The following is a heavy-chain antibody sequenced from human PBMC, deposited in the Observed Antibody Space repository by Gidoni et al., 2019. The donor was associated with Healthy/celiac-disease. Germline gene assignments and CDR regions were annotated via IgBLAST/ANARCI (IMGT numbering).Heavy chain of an antibody. V-gene: IGHV1-2*04. D-gene: IGHD1-26*01. CDR2: INPNSGGT. J-gene: IGHJ5*02. CDR1: GYTFTGYY. Sequence: QVQLVQSGAEVKKPGASVKVSCKASGYTFTGYYMHWVRQAPGQGLGWMGWINPNSGGTNYAQKFQGWVTMTRDTSISTAYMELSRLRSDDTAVYYCAREEGGSYGWFDPWGQGTLVTVSS. CDR3: AREEGGSYGWFDP.